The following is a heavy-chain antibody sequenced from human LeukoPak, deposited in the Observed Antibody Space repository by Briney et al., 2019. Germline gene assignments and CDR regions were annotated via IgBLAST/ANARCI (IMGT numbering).Heavy chain of an antibody. CDR2: INHSGST. V-gene: IGHV4-34*01. CDR1: GGSFSGYY. J-gene: IGHJ4*02. Sequence: SETLSLTCAVYGGSFSGYYWSWIRQPPGKGLEWIGEINHSGSTNYNPSLKSRVTISVDTSKNQFSLKLSSVTAADTAVYYCASERIPLRRNYFDYWGQGTLVTVSS. D-gene: IGHD6-25*01. CDR3: ASERIPLRRNYFDY.